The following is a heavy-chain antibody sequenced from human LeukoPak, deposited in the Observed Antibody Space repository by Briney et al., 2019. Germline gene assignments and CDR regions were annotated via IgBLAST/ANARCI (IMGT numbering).Heavy chain of an antibody. CDR3: ARSYDISPIDY. CDR1: GGSISSGDHY. J-gene: IGHJ4*02. Sequence: SETLSLTCTVSGGSISSGDHYWSWIRQPPGKGLEWIGYIYYSGSTYYNPSLKSRVTISVDTSKNQFSLKLSSVTAADTAVYYCARSYDISPIDYWGQGTLVTVSS. D-gene: IGHD3-9*01. V-gene: IGHV4-30-4*08. CDR2: IYYSGST.